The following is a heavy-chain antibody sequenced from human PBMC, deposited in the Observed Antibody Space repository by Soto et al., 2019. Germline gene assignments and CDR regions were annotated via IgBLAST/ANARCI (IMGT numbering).Heavy chain of an antibody. CDR3: ARKLELRGSYYYYYDMDV. CDR1: GSTFTDYY. Sequence: ASVKVSCKVSGSTFTDYYMHWVRQAPGQGLEWMGWINPNSGGTNYAQKFQGRVTMTRDTSISTAYMELSRLRSDDTAVYYCARKLELRGSYYYYYDMDVWGQGTTVTVS. J-gene: IGHJ6*02. V-gene: IGHV1-2*02. CDR2: INPNSGGT. D-gene: IGHD1-7*01.